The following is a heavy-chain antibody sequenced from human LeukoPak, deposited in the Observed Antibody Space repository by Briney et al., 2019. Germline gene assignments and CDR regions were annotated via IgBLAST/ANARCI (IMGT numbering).Heavy chain of an antibody. V-gene: IGHV6-1*01. D-gene: IGHD3-22*01. Sequence: SQTLSLTCAISGDSVSSNSAAWSWIRQSPSRGLEWLGRTYYRSEWYNDYAVSVKSRIAINPDTPKTHFTLQLNSVTPEDTAVYHCARGISTDSIAYSLIGGFDYWGQGTLVTVSS. J-gene: IGHJ4*02. CDR2: TYYRSEWYN. CDR3: ARGISTDSIAYSLIGGFDY. CDR1: GDSVSSNSAA.